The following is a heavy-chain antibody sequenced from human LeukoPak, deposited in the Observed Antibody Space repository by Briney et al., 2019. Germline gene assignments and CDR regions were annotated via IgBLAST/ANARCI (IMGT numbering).Heavy chain of an antibody. CDR2: INPNSGGT. CDR3: ALYYDFWSGYKVGAFDI. Sequence: ASVKVSCKASGYTFTGYYMHWVRQAPGQGLEWMGWINPNSGGTNYAQKFQGRVTMTRDTSISTAYMELSRLRSDDTAVYYCALYYDFWSGYKVGAFDIWGQGTMVTVSS. V-gene: IGHV1-2*02. D-gene: IGHD3-3*01. J-gene: IGHJ3*02. CDR1: GYTFTGYY.